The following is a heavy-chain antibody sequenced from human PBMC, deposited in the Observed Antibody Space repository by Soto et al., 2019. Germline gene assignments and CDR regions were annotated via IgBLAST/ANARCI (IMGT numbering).Heavy chain of an antibody. V-gene: IGHV1-69*01. D-gene: IGHD5-18*01. CDR3: ARGMRQLAELLEDYYYGMDV. J-gene: IGHJ6*02. CDR1: GGTFSTYT. Sequence: QVHLVQSGAEVKKPGSSVKVSCKASGGTFSTYTLNWVRQAPGQGLEWMGGIIPIFGTANYAQKFQGRVTITADGSTSTAYMELSSLSSGDTAVYYCARGMRQLAELLEDYYYGMDVWGQGTTVTVSS. CDR2: IIPIFGTA.